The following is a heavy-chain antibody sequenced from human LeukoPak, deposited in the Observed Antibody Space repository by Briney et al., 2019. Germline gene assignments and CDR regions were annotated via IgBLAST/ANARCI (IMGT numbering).Heavy chain of an antibody. D-gene: IGHD2-21*02. Sequence: ASVKVSCKASGGTFSSYAISWVRQAPGQGLEWMGGIIPIFGTANYAQKFQGRVTITTDESTSTAYRELSGVRSEDTAVYYCARAGGIGAVTEPFDYWGQGTLVTVSS. CDR1: GGTFSSYA. J-gene: IGHJ4*02. V-gene: IGHV1-69*05. CDR3: ARAGGIGAVTEPFDY. CDR2: IIPIFGTA.